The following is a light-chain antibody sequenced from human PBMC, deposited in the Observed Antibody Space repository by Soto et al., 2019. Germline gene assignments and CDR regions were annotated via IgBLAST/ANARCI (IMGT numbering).Light chain of an antibody. J-gene: IGLJ1*01. CDR3: SSYAGSNRDV. V-gene: IGLV2-8*01. Sequence: QPVLAQRPAGSGSPGQSVTISCTKTSSDVGGYNYVSWYQQHPGKAPKLMIYEVSKRPSGVPDRFSGSKSGNTASLTVSGLQAEDEADYYCSSYAGSNRDVFGTGTKVTVL. CDR2: EVS. CDR1: SSDVGGYNY.